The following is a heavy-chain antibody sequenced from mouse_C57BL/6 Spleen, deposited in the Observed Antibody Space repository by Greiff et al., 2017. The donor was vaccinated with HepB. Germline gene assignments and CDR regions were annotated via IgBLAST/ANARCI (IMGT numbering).Heavy chain of an antibody. CDR3: AKSVPYYFDY. CDR2: IYPGSGNT. CDR1: GYTFTDYY. J-gene: IGHJ2*01. V-gene: IGHV1-76*01. Sequence: QVQLQESGAELVRPGASVKLSCKASGYTFTDYYINWVKQRPGQGLEWIARIYPGSGNTYYNEKFKGKATLTAEKSSSTAYMQLSSLTSEDSAVYFCAKSVPYYFDYWGQGTPVTVSS.